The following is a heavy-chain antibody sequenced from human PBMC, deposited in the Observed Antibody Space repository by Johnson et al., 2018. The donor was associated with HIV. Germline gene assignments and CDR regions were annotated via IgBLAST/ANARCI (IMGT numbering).Heavy chain of an antibody. CDR1: GFTFDDYG. J-gene: IGHJ3*02. Sequence: VQLVESGGGLVQPGRSLRLSCAASGFTFDDYGMSWVRQAPGKGLEWVSGINSDGSSTSYADSVKGLFTISRDNAKNTLYLQMNSLKTEDTAVYYCTTDQLQQLVHDAFDIWGQGTMVTVSS. V-gene: IGHV3-20*04. CDR2: INSDGSST. D-gene: IGHD6-13*01. CDR3: TTDQLQQLVHDAFDI.